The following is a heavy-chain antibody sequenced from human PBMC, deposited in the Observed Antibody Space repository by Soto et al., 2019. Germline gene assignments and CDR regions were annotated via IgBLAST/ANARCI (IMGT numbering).Heavy chain of an antibody. Sequence: VSVKVSCNASGYTFPSYGISWVRQAPGQGLEWMGWISAYNGNTNYAQKLQGRVTMTTDTSTSTAYMELRSLRSDDTAVYYCARDQRMAATYGMDVFGQGTTVT. CDR2: ISAYNGNT. CDR1: GYTFPSYG. D-gene: IGHD6-13*01. V-gene: IGHV1-18*01. CDR3: ARDQRMAATYGMDV. J-gene: IGHJ6*02.